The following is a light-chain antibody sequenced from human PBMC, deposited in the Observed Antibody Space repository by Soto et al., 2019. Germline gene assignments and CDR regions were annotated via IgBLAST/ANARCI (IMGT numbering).Light chain of an antibody. J-gene: IGLJ2*01. V-gene: IGLV2-14*01. Sequence: QSALTQPASVSGSPGQSITISCTGTSSDVGGYNYVSWYQQHPGKDPKLMIYDVSNRPPGVSNRFSGSKSGNTASLTISGRQAEDEADYYCSSYTSSSTPVFGGGTKLTVL. CDR1: SSDVGGYNY. CDR3: SSYTSSSTPV. CDR2: DVS.